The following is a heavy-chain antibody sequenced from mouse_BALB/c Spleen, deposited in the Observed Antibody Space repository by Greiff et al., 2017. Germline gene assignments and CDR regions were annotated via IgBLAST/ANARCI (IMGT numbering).Heavy chain of an antibody. Sequence: EVKLLESGPDLVKPSQSLSLTCTVTGYSITSGYSWHLIRQFPGNILEWMGYIHYSGSTNYNPSLKGQISITRDTSKNQVYLQLNSVTTEDTATYYCAREYDYEDCAMDDWGQGTTVTVSS. CDR1: GYSITSGYS. CDR2: IHYSGST. CDR3: AREYDYEDCAMDD. J-gene: IGHJ4*01. V-gene: IGHV3-1*02. D-gene: IGHD2-4*01.